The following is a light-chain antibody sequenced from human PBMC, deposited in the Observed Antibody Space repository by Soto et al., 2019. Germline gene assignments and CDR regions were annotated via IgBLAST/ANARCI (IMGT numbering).Light chain of an antibody. Sequence: QSVLKQPPSVSGAPGQRVTISCTGGSSNIGAGYDVHWYQHLPGTAPKLLVHGNNDRPSGVPDRFSASKSDTSASLAITGLQVEDEADYYCQSFDSRLSGWVFGGGTKVTVL. J-gene: IGLJ2*01. V-gene: IGLV1-40*01. CDR3: QSFDSRLSGWV. CDR2: GNN. CDR1: SSNIGAGYD.